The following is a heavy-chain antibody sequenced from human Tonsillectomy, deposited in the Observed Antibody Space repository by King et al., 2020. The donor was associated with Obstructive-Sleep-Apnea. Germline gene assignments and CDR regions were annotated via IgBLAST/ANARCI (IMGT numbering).Heavy chain of an antibody. CDR3: AREQQAFDY. J-gene: IGHJ4*02. Sequence: EVQLVESGGGLVQPGGSLRLSCAASGFTVSTNYISWIRQAPGKVLEGGSVMYSGGSTYYADTVKGRLTISRDKSKNTLYLQMNSLRAEDTAVYDCAREQQAFDYWGQGTLVTVSS. D-gene: IGHD6-13*01. V-gene: IGHV3-66*01. CDR2: MYSGGST. CDR1: GFTVSTNY.